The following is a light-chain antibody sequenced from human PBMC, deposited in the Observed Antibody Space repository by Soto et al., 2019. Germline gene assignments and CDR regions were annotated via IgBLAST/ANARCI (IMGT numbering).Light chain of an antibody. CDR3: QQFYRYPWT. CDR1: QSVDTC. Sequence: DIQMTQSPSTLSASVGDRVTITCRASQSVDTCLAWSQQKPGKAPPLLIYKASSLETGVPSRFSGSGSVTECTLTISSLQPDDFATYFCQQFYRYPWTFGQGTKVEIK. CDR2: KAS. J-gene: IGKJ1*01. V-gene: IGKV1-5*03.